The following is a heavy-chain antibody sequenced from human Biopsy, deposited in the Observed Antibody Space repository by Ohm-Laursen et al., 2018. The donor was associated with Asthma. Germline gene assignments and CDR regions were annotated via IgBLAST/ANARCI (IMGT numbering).Heavy chain of an antibody. J-gene: IGHJ6*02. D-gene: IGHD4-17*01. CDR3: AREVSTVDYGYYYFAMDV. V-gene: IGHV1-69*13. CDR1: GGMFGNYA. CDR2: ISPIFGSS. Sequence: ASVKASCNASGGMFGNYAISWVRQAPGLGLEWMGGISPIFGSSNYAQRFQGRVTFTADESTSSAYMELSSLRSEDSAVYYCAREVSTVDYGYYYFAMDVWGQGTTVTVSS.